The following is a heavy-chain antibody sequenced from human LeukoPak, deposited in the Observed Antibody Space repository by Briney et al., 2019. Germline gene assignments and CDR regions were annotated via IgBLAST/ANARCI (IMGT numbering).Heavy chain of an antibody. CDR2: ISGSGGST. CDR3: AAPAGYDSSGYDY. D-gene: IGHD3-22*01. V-gene: IGHV3-23*01. J-gene: IGHJ4*02. Sequence: GGSLRLSCAASGFTFSSYAMSWVRQAPGKGLEWVSAISGSGGSTYYADSVKGRSTISRDNSKNTLYLQMNSLRAEDTAVYYCAAPAGYDSSGYDYWGQGTLVTVSS. CDR1: GFTFSSYA.